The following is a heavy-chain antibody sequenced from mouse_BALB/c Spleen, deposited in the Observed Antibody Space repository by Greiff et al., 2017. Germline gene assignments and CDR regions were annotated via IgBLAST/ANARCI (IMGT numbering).Heavy chain of an antibody. J-gene: IGHJ4*01. V-gene: IGHV5-12-2*01. CDR2: ISNGGGST. Sequence: DVQLVESGGGLVQPGGSLKLSCAASGFTFSSYTMSWVRQTPEKRLEWVAYISNGGGSTYYPDTVKGRFTISRDNAKNTLYLQMSSLKSEDTAMYYCARGGPFYAMDYWGQGTSVTVSS. CDR3: ARGGPFYAMDY. CDR1: GFTFSSYT.